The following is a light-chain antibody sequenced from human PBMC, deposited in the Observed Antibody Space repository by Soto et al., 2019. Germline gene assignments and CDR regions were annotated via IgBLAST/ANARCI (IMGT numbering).Light chain of an antibody. V-gene: IGKV1-5*03. CDR1: QNINRW. CDR3: QQYIAYPWT. J-gene: IGKJ1*01. Sequence: DIQMTQSPSTLSTSVGDRVTITCRASQNINRWLAWYRQKPGKAPELLIYQASTFESGVPSRFSGSGSGTEFSLTISSLQPDDFATYYCQQYIAYPWTFGQGTKVEIE. CDR2: QAS.